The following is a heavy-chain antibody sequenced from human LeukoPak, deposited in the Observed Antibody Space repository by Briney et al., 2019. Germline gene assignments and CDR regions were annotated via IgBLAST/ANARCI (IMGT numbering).Heavy chain of an antibody. CDR2: IDWDDDK. D-gene: IGHD3-10*01. J-gene: IGHJ6*03. Sequence: SGPALVKPAQTLTLTCTFSGFSLSTSGMRVSWIRQPPGKALEWLARIDWDDDKFYSTSLKTRLTISKDTSKNQVVLTMTNMDPVDTATYYCARTFGYYYYYMDVWGKGTTVTVSS. CDR1: GFSLSTSGMR. V-gene: IGHV2-70*04. CDR3: ARTFGYYYYYMDV.